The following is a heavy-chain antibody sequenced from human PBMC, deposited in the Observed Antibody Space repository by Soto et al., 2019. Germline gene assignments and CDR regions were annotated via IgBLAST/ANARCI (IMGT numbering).Heavy chain of an antibody. CDR3: ARDSSGWYGPVDY. V-gene: IGHV4-59*01. J-gene: IGHJ4*02. CDR2: IYYSGST. D-gene: IGHD6-19*01. Sequence: SETLSLTCTVSGGSISSYYWSWIRQPPGKGLEWIGYIYYSGSTNYNPSLKSRVTISVDTSKNQFSLKLSSVTAADTAVYYCARDSSGWYGPVDYWGQGTLVTVSS. CDR1: GGSISSYY.